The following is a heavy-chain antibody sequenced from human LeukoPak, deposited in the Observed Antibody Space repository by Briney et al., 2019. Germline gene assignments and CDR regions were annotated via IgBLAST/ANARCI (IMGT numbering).Heavy chain of an antibody. V-gene: IGHV3-21*01. CDR1: GFTFSSYA. D-gene: IGHD2/OR15-2a*01. CDR2: ISLTSNDI. CDR3: ARGDTSLQRNDALDI. Sequence: GGSLRLSCAASGFTFSSYAMNWVRQAPRKGLEWVSSISLTSNDIYYAASVRGRFIISRDNAKNLLSLQMNSLRAEDTALYYCARGDTSLQRNDALDIWGQGTMVSVSS. J-gene: IGHJ3*02.